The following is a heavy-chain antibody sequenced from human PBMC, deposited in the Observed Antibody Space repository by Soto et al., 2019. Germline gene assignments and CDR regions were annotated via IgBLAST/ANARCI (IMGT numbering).Heavy chain of an antibody. Sequence: SETLSLTCTVSGGSISSYYWSWIRQPPGKGLEWIGYIYYSGSTNYNPSLKSRVTISVDTSKNQFSLKLSSVTAADTAVYYCASGAFWSGYYPRNYYYYYMDVWGKGTTVTVSS. D-gene: IGHD3-3*01. V-gene: IGHV4-59*08. CDR1: GGSISSYY. CDR3: ASGAFWSGYYPRNYYYYYMDV. CDR2: IYYSGST. J-gene: IGHJ6*03.